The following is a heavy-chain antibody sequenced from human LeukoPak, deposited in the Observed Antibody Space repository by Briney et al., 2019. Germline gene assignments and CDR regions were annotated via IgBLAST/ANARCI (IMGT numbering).Heavy chain of an antibody. CDR1: GGSISSSSYY. V-gene: IGHV4-39*01. CDR3: ARQSIVVVTAAPYYYGMDV. D-gene: IGHD2-21*02. Sequence: SETLSLTCTASGGSISSSSYYWGWIRQPPGKGLEWIGSIYYSGSTYYNPSLKSRVTISVDTSKNQFSLKLSSVTAADTAVYYCARQSIVVVTAAPYYYGMDVWGQGATVTVSS. J-gene: IGHJ6*02. CDR2: IYYSGST.